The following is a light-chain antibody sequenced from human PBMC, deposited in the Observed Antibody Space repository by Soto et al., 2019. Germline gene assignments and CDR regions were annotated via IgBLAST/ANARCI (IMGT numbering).Light chain of an antibody. J-gene: IGKJ1*01. V-gene: IGKV3-11*01. CDR1: QSVSSY. CDR3: QQRSNWPWT. CDR2: DAS. Sequence: EIVLTQSPGTLSLPPGERATLSCRASQSVSSYLAWYQQKPGQAPRLLIYDASTRATGIPARFSGSGSGTDFTLTISTLEPEDFAVYYCQQRSNWPWTFGQGTNGEI.